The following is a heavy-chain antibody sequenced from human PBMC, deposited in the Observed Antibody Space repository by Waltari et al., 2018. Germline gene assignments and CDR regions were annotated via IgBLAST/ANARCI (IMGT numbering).Heavy chain of an antibody. J-gene: IGHJ4*02. Sequence: VQLVQSGYEVKKPGSSVKVSCKASGGTLSSYAISWVRQAPGQGLEWMGRIIPIFGTANYAQKFQGRVTITADKSTSTAYMELSSLRSEDTAVYYCAREGYSGYVFGGYHDYWGQGTLVTVSS. D-gene: IGHD5-12*01. CDR3: AREGYSGYVFGGYHDY. CDR2: IIPIFGTA. CDR1: GGTLSSYA. V-gene: IGHV1-69*06.